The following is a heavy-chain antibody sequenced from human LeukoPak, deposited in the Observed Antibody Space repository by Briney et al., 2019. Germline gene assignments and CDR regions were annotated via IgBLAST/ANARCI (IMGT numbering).Heavy chain of an antibody. Sequence: PSETLSLTCAVYGGSFSGYYWSWIRQPPGKGLEWIGEINHSGSTNHNPSLKSRVTISVDTSKNQFSLKLSSVTAADTAVYYCARSSRSTFDYWGQGTLVTVSS. CDR3: ARSSRSTFDY. V-gene: IGHV4-34*01. CDR1: GGSFSGYY. J-gene: IGHJ4*02. CDR2: INHSGST.